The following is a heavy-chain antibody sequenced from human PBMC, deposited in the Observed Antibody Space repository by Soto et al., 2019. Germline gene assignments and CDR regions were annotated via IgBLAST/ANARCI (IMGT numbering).Heavy chain of an antibody. CDR3: AKDPDFWSGYLDY. CDR2: ISGGGDRT. Sequence: GSLRLSCAASRFTFSIYALSWVRQAPGKGLEWVSAISGGGDRTFYADSVQGRFTISRDNSKNTLYLQINSLRAEDTAVYYCAKDPDFWSGYLDYWGQGTLVTVSS. D-gene: IGHD3-3*01. V-gene: IGHV3-23*01. CDR1: RFTFSIYA. J-gene: IGHJ4*02.